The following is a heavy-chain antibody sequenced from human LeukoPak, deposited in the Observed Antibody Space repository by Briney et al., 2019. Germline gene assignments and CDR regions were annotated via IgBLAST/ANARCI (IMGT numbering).Heavy chain of an antibody. CDR3: ARDYYDSSGYYYPFGY. D-gene: IGHD3-22*01. Sequence: GGSLRLSCAVSGLTFSNYWMAWLRQAPGKGLEWVANVNEDGSATFYVDSVKGRFTISRDNAKNSLYLQMNSLRAEDAAVYYCARDYYDSSGYYYPFGYWGQGTLVTVSS. CDR2: VNEDGSAT. V-gene: IGHV3-7*01. J-gene: IGHJ4*02. CDR1: GLTFSNYW.